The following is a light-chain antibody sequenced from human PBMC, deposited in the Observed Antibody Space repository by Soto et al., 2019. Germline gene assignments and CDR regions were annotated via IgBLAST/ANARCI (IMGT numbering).Light chain of an antibody. CDR3: QSHDSSLSAYV. Sequence: QSVLTQPPSVSGAPGQRVTISCTGSSSNIGAGYDVHWYQQLPGTGPKLLISGNSNRPSGVPDRFSGSRSGTSASLAITGLKAEDEADYYCQSHDSSLSAYVFGTGTKVTVL. V-gene: IGLV1-40*01. J-gene: IGLJ1*01. CDR2: GNS. CDR1: SSNIGAGYD.